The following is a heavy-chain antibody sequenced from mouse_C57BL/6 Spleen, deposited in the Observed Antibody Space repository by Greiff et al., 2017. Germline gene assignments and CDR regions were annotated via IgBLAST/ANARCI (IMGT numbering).Heavy chain of an antibody. V-gene: IGHV1-82*01. J-gene: IGHJ3*01. CDR3: ATMVTTVFAY. CDR2: IYPGDGDT. Sequence: QVQLQQSGPELVKPGASVKISCKASGYAFSSSWMNWVKQRPGKGLEWIGRIYPGDGDTNYNGKFKGKATLTADKSSSTAYMQLSSLTSEDSAVYFCATMVTTVFAYWGKGTLVTVSA. CDR1: GYAFSSSW. D-gene: IGHD2-2*01.